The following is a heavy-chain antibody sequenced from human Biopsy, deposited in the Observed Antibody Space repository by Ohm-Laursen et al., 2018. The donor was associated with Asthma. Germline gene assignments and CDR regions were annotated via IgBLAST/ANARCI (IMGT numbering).Heavy chain of an antibody. V-gene: IGHV3-30*03. CDR1: GFTFSTSW. J-gene: IGHJ6*02. CDR3: ARHNWDNWRFMYYGMDV. Sequence: SLRLSCAASGFTFSTSWMTWVRQAPGKGLEWVAVISYDGNHKFYEDSVKGRFTISRDNSKNTLYLQMNSLRVEDTAVYYCARHNWDNWRFMYYGMDVWGQGTTVTVS. D-gene: IGHD1-20*01. CDR2: ISYDGNHK.